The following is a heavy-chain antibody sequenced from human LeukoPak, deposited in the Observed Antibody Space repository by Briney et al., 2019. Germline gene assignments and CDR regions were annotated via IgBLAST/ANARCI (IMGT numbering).Heavy chain of an antibody. J-gene: IGHJ4*02. Sequence: ASVKVSCKASGYSFTNYDINWVRQATGQGLEWMGWMNPKTGNTGYAQKFQGRVTMTRNTSISTAYMELSSLRSEDTAMYYCARGFKSGAYSISGYGGQGPLVPVPS. V-gene: IGHV1-8*01. D-gene: IGHD2-15*01. CDR3: ARGFKSGAYSISGY. CDR1: GYSFTNYD. CDR2: MNPKTGNT.